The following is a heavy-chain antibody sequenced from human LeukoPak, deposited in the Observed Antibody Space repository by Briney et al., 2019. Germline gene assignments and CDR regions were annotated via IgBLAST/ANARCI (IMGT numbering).Heavy chain of an antibody. D-gene: IGHD1-1*01. CDR2: IVGSSSNI. CDR1: GFSFSTYS. CDR3: ATDSPETAAFDY. Sequence: GGSLRLSCTASGFSFSTYSMNWVRQAPGKGLEWVSYIVGSSSNIYYADSVKGRFTIFRDNAKNSLYLQMDSLRAENTAVYYCATDSPETAAFDYWRQGTQATVSS. J-gene: IGHJ4*02. V-gene: IGHV3-48*04.